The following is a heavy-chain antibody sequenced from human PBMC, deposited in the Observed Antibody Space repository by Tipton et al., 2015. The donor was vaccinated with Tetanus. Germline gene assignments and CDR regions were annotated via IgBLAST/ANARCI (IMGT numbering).Heavy chain of an antibody. J-gene: IGHJ6*01. Sequence: TLSLTCTVSGGSVNDGRFYWTWIRQPPGKALEWVAHIYHSGSATYNPSVASRATVSIDMSKNQFSLRLTSATAADTAVYYCARDRITGPTGRYYAMDVWGQGTTVTVSS. V-gene: IGHV4-61*01. CDR2: IYHSGSA. CDR1: GGSVNDGRFY. CDR3: ARDRITGPTGRYYAMDV. D-gene: IGHD1-7*01.